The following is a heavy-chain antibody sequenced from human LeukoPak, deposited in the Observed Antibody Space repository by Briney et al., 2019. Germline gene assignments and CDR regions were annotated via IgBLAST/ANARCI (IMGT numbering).Heavy chain of an antibody. Sequence: SGGSLRLSCVASGFTFSTYTMNWVRQSSGKGLEWVSTISSSGALHYADSVKGRFTISRDSAKNSLYLQMNSLRAEDTALYYCVRDSSYSHFDYWGQGTLVTVSS. D-gene: IGHD4-11*01. CDR1: GFTFSTYT. V-gene: IGHV3-48*01. J-gene: IGHJ4*02. CDR2: ISSSGAL. CDR3: VRDSSYSHFDY.